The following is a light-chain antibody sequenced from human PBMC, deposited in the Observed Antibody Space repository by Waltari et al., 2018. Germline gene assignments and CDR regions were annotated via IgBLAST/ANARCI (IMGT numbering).Light chain of an antibody. V-gene: IGLV2-11*01. CDR1: SNDVGGYND. J-gene: IGLJ2*01. CDR3: LSFRGGNTWV. Sequence: QAALTQPPPVSKSLGQAVNIPCTGTSNDVGGYNDFPWYQQYPGTAPRLVIYDVNIRPSGVSDRFSGSKSGKTASLTISGLQAEDEADYYCLSFRGGNTWVFGGGTRLTVL. CDR2: DVN.